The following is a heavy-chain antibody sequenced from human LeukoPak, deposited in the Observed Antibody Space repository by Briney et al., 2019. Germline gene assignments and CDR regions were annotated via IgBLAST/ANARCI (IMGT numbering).Heavy chain of an antibody. CDR3: AKDKYNSGWLNYFDY. CDR1: GFTFSSYS. CDR2: ISRSSSYI. Sequence: GGSLRLSCAASGFTFSSYSMNWVRQAPGKGLEWVSSISRSSSYIYYADSVKGRFTISRDNAKNSLYLQMNSLRGGDTAVYYCAKDKYNSGWLNYFDYWGQGTPVTVSS. D-gene: IGHD6-19*01. V-gene: IGHV3-21*01. J-gene: IGHJ4*02.